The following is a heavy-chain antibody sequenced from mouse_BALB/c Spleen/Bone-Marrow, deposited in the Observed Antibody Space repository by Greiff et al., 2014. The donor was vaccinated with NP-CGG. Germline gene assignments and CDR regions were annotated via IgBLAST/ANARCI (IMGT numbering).Heavy chain of an antibody. D-gene: IGHD2-14*01. CDR1: GFNTKDYY. Sequence: EVQLQQYGAELVRPGALVKLSCKASGFNTKDYYMHWVKQRPEQGLEWIGWIDPENGNTIYDPKFQGKASITADTSSNTAYLQLSSLTSEDTAVYYCVAYYRYEYYFDYWGQGTTLTVSS. CDR3: VAYYRYEYYFDY. J-gene: IGHJ2*01. CDR2: IDPENGNT. V-gene: IGHV14-1*02.